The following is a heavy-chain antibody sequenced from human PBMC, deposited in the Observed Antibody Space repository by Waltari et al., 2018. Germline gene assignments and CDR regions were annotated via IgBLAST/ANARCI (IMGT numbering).Heavy chain of an antibody. CDR3: ARAPSYSSGWYRHYYYGMDV. CDR2: IYHSGST. J-gene: IGHJ6*02. D-gene: IGHD6-19*01. CDR1: GYSISSGYY. Sequence: QVQLQESGPGLVKPSETLSLTCAVSGYSISSGYYWGWIRQPPWKGLEWIGSIYHSGSTYYNPSLKSRVTISVDTSKNQFSLKLSSVTAADTAVYYCARAPSYSSGWYRHYYYGMDVWAQGTTVTVSS. V-gene: IGHV4-38-2*01.